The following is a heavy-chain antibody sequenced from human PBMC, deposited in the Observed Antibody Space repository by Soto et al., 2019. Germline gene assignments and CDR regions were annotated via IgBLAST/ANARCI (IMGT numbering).Heavy chain of an antibody. Sequence: QVQLQQSGPGLVKPSETLSLTCTVSSGPSSSHNWGWIRQSPGRGLEWIGYVYNTGGTSYNPSLKRGVTISADTSTNHISRPRSSVPAADTAIYYCVRKGIGTLQGLVDVWGQGPTVSVPS. D-gene: IGHD4-4*01. CDR3: VRKGIGTLQGLVDV. CDR2: VYNTGGT. CDR1: SGPSSSHN. V-gene: IGHV4-4*08. J-gene: IGHJ6*02.